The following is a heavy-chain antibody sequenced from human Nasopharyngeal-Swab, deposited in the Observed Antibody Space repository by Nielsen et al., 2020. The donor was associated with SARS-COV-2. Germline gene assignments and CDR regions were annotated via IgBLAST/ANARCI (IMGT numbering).Heavy chain of an antibody. J-gene: IGHJ4*02. CDR1: GITYSDSA. CDR2: VRSNGNNYAT. CDR3: TRCGGGCYSGRDY. D-gene: IGHD2-15*01. Sequence: GVFQKISCAASGITYSDSANNWVRHTSGKRLPWVGRVRSNGNNYATAYSASVKGRFIIFRDDPTNTAYLKMNSLKTEDTAMYYCTRCGGGCYSGRDYWGQGTLVTVSS. V-gene: IGHV3-73*01.